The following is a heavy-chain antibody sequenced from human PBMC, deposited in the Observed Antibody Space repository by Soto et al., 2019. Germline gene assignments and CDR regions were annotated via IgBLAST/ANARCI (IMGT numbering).Heavy chain of an antibody. V-gene: IGHV1-46*03. Sequence: ASVKVSCKASGYTFTSNYMHWVRQAPGQGLDWMGIINPSGGSTNYAQKFQGRVTMTRDTSTSTVYMEPSSLRSEDTAMYYCARVHRQDYGDYDYWGQGTLVTVSS. D-gene: IGHD4-17*01. J-gene: IGHJ4*02. CDR2: INPSGGST. CDR3: ARVHRQDYGDYDY. CDR1: GYTFTSNY.